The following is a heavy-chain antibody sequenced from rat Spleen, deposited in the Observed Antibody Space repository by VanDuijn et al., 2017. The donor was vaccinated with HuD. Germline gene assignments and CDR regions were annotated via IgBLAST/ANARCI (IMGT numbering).Heavy chain of an antibody. Sequence: QVQLKESGPGLVQASQTLSLTCTVSGFSLTSHHVSWVRQPPGKGLEWMGVIWTGGNTAYNSLLKSRLSISRDTSKNQVFLKMNSLQTDDTGTYYCTRDGYYYSTYEAFDYWGQGVMVTVSS. D-gene: IGHD1-2*01. CDR1: GFSLTSHH. CDR2: IWTGGNT. V-gene: IGHV2-43*01. J-gene: IGHJ2*01. CDR3: TRDGYYYSTYEAFDY.